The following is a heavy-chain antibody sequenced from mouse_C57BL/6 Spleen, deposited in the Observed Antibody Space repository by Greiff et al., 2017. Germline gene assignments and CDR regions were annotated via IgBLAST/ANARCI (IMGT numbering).Heavy chain of an antibody. CDR2: ISSGGSYT. J-gene: IGHJ3*01. Sequence: EVQLVESGGDLVKPGGSLKLSCAASGFTFSSYGMSWVRQTPDKRLEWVATISSGGSYTYYPDSVKGRFTISRDNAKNTLYLQMSSLKSEDTAMYYWARGGDYGGFAYWGQGTLVTVSA. V-gene: IGHV5-6*01. D-gene: IGHD2-4*01. CDR1: GFTFSSYG. CDR3: ARGGDYGGFAY.